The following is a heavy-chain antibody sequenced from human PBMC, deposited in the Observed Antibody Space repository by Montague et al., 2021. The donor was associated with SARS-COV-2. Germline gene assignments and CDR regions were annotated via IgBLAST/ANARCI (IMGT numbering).Heavy chain of an antibody. J-gene: IGHJ4*02. V-gene: IGHV3-53*01. CDR2: IYPDGST. CDR1: GFIVSNKY. CDR3: ATSGAPNLGDS. Sequence: SLRLSCAASGFIVSNKYMSWVRQAAGKGLDWVSIIYPDGSTYYSDSLKGRFTISRDNPKNTLYLQMNDLESEDTAVYYCATSGAPNLGDSWGQGTLVTVSS. D-gene: IGHD2-8*01.